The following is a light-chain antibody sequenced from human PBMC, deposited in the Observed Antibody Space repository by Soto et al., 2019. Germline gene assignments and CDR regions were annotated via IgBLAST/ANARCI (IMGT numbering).Light chain of an antibody. Sequence: DIVMTQSPDSLAVSLGERATINCKSSQGVLYSSNNKNYLAWYQQKPGQPPKLLIYWASTRESGVPDRFSGSGSGTDFTLTISSLQAEDVAVYYCQQYYSTPLTFGGGTKVDIK. CDR1: QGVLYSSNNKNY. J-gene: IGKJ4*01. V-gene: IGKV4-1*01. CDR2: WAS. CDR3: QQYYSTPLT.